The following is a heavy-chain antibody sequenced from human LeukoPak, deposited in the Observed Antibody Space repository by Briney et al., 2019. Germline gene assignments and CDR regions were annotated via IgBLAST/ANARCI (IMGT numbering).Heavy chain of an antibody. CDR1: GGSISSYY. D-gene: IGHD2-21*02. J-gene: IGHJ3*02. CDR3: ARDRVVVTAISAFDI. CDR2: VYNSGST. V-gene: IGHV4-4*07. Sequence: SETLSLTCTVSGGSISSYYWSWLRQPAGKGLEWIGRVYNSGSTNYNPSLKSRVTMSVDTSKNQFSLKLSSVTAADTAVYYCARDRVVVTAISAFDIWGQGTMVTVSS.